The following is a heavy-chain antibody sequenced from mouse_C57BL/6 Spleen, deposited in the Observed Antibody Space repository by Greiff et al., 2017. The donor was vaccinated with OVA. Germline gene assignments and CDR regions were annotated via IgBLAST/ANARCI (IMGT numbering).Heavy chain of an antibody. CDR3: ARDATGTGGFAY. Sequence: EVNLVESGGGLVQSGRSLRLSCATSGFTFSDFYMEWVRQAPGKGLEWIAASRNKANDYTTEYSASVKGRFIVSRDTSQSILYLQMNALSAEDTAIYYCARDATGTGGFAYWGQGTLVTVSA. CDR1: GFTFSDFY. V-gene: IGHV7-1*01. CDR2: SRNKANDYTT. J-gene: IGHJ3*01. D-gene: IGHD4-1*01.